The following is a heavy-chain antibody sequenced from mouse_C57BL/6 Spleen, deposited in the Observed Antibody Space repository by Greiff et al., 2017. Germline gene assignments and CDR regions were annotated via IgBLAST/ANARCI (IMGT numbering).Heavy chain of an antibody. CDR3: TRRGYGHGYAMDY. D-gene: IGHD2-10*02. V-gene: IGHV1-15*01. J-gene: IGHJ4*01. Sequence: QVQLQQSGAELVRPGASVTLSCKASGYTFTDYEMHWVKQTPVHGLEWIGAIDPETGGTAYNQKFKGKAILTADKSSSTAYMELRSLTSEDSAVYYCTRRGYGHGYAMDYWGQGTSVTVSS. CDR2: IDPETGGT. CDR1: GYTFTDYE.